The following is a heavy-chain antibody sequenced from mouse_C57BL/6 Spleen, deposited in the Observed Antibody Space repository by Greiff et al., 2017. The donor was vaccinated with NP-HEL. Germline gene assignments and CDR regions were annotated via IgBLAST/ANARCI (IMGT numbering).Heavy chain of an antibody. J-gene: IGHJ2*01. Sequence: DVKLVESEGGLVQPGSSMKLSCTASGFTFSDYYMAWVRQVPEKGLEWVANINSDGSSTYYLDSLKSRFIISRDNAKNILYLQMSSLKSDDTATYYCARDQGYYGSSYGYFDYWGQGTTLTVSS. CDR3: ARDQGYYGSSYGYFDY. V-gene: IGHV5-16*01. CDR1: GFTFSDYY. D-gene: IGHD1-1*01. CDR2: INSDGSST.